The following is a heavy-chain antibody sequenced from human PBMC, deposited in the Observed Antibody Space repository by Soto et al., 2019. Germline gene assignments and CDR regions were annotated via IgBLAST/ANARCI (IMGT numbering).Heavy chain of an antibody. V-gene: IGHV3-11*01. Sequence: GGSLRLSCAASGFTFSDYYMSWIRQAPGKGLEWVSYISSSGSTIYYADSVKGRFTISRDSAKNSLYLQMNSLRAEDTAVYYCARVVDSGYYPDYWGQGTLVTVSS. CDR1: GFTFSDYY. J-gene: IGHJ4*02. CDR3: ARVVDSGYYPDY. CDR2: ISSSGSTI. D-gene: IGHD3-22*01.